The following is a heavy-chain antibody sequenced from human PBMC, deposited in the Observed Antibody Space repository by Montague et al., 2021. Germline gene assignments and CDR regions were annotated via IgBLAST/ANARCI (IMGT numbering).Heavy chain of an antibody. D-gene: IGHD6-6*01. Sequence: SLRLSCAASGFTFTSFTMTLFRQAPGKGLEWLSSIVSSSIYIQYADSVKGRSTISRDNAENSLSLRINSLRADDTGVYYCARYEVASSRSSIDYWGRGTLVTVSS. J-gene: IGHJ4*02. V-gene: IGHV3-21*01. CDR1: GFTFTSFT. CDR2: IVSSSIYI. CDR3: ARYEVASSRSSIDY.